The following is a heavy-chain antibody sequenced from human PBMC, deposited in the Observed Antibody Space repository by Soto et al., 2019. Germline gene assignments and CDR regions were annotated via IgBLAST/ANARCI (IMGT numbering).Heavy chain of an antibody. CDR3: ARDKDRQQLGGNYYYILDV. Sequence: QVQLVQSGAAVKKPGSSVKVSCKASGGTFRTSAIRWVRQAPVQGLEWVGGIMPVFATPDYAQKLQGRVTISADESTTTAYLELTSLRTDDTAVYYCARDKDRQQLGGNYYYILDVWGQGTAIIVSS. V-gene: IGHV1-69*12. CDR2: IMPVFATP. J-gene: IGHJ6*02. D-gene: IGHD3-3*02. CDR1: GGTFRTSA.